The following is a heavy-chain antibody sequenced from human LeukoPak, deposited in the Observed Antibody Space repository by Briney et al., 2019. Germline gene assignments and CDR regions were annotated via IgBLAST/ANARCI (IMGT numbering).Heavy chain of an antibody. CDR1: GFTFSSYW. D-gene: IGHD2-15*01. J-gene: IGHJ5*02. CDR3: AKGVGPYCSGGSCYSAWFDP. CDR2: ISWNSGSI. V-gene: IGHV3-9*01. Sequence: ALRLSCAASGFTFSSYWMHWVRQAPGKGLEWVSGISWNSGSIGYADSVKGRFTISRDNAKNSLYLQMNSLRAEDTALYYCAKGVGPYCSGGSCYSAWFDPWGQGTLVTVSS.